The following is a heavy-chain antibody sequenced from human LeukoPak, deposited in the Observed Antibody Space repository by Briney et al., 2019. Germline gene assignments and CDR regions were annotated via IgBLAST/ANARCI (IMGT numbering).Heavy chain of an antibody. V-gene: IGHV4-59*12. CDR2: IYYSGST. CDR3: ARDLHTPGDYGDYGSPPNWFDP. CDR1: GGSISSYY. J-gene: IGHJ5*02. D-gene: IGHD4-17*01. Sequence: SETLSLTCTVSGGSISSYYWSWIRRPPGKGLEWIGYIYYSGSTYYNPSLKSRVTISVDTSKNQFSLKLSSVTAADTAVYYCARDLHTPGDYGDYGSPPNWFDPWGQGTLVTVSS.